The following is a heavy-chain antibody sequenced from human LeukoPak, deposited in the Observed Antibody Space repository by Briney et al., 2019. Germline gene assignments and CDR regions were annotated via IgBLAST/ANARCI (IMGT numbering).Heavy chain of an antibody. CDR1: GGSISSYY. D-gene: IGHD3-22*01. CDR2: IYYSGST. V-gene: IGHV4-59*12. CDR3: ARDSGSSGVFDY. Sequence: SETLSLTCTVSGGSISSYYWSWIRQPPGKGLEWIGYIYYSGSTYYNPSLKSRVTISVDRSKNQFSLKLSSVTAADTAVYYCARDSGSSGVFDYWGQGTLVTVSS. J-gene: IGHJ4*02.